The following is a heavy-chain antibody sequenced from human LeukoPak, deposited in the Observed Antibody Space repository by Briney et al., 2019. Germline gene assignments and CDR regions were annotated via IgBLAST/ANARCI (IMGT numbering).Heavy chain of an antibody. CDR1: GGSFSGYY. D-gene: IGHD3-22*01. J-gene: IGHJ2*01. CDR3: ARGYAMIVVVPYWCFDL. V-gene: IGHV4-34*01. CDR2: INHSGST. Sequence: PSETLSLTCAVYGGSFSGYYWSWIRQPPGKGLEWIGEINHSGSTNYNPSLKSRVTISVDTSKNQFSLKLSSVTAADTAVYYCARGYAMIVVVPYWCFDLWGRGTLVTVSS.